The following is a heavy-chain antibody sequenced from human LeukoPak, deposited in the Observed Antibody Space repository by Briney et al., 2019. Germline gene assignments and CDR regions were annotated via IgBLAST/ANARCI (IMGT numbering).Heavy chain of an antibody. CDR1: GFTFSSYE. Sequence: GGSLRLSCAASGFTFSSYEMNWVRQAPGKGLEWVSYISSSTSTIYYADSVKGRFTISRDNSKSTLYLQMNSLRAEDTAVYYCAKGPIPGFDYWGQGALVTVSS. J-gene: IGHJ4*02. CDR3: AKGPIPGFDY. CDR2: ISSSTSTI. V-gene: IGHV3-48*03.